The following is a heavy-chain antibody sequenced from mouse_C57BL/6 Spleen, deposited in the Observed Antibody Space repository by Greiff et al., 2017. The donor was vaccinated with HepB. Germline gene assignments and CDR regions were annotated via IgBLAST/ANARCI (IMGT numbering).Heavy chain of an antibody. J-gene: IGHJ2*01. CDR3: TTDYGSSWDY. D-gene: IGHD1-1*01. V-gene: IGHV14-4*01. CDR2: IDPENGDT. Sequence: EVKLMESGAELVRPGASVKLSCTASGFNIKDDYMHWVKQRPEQGLEWIGWIDPENGDTEYASKFQGKATITADTSSNTAYLQLSSLTSEDTAVYYCTTDYGSSWDYWGQGTTLTVSS. CDR1: GFNIKDDY.